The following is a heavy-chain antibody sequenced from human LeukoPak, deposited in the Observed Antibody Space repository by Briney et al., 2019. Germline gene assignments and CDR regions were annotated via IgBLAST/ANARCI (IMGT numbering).Heavy chain of an antibody. D-gene: IGHD3-10*01. CDR3: ARGPPGGQFDP. J-gene: IGHJ5*02. Sequence: KPSETLSLTCTVSGGSISSYYWSWIRQPPGEGLEWIGYIYYSGSTNYTPSLKNRVTISVDTSKNQFSLKLSSVTAADTAVYYCARGPPGGQFDPWGQGTLVTVSS. CDR2: IYYSGST. V-gene: IGHV4-59*01. CDR1: GGSISSYY.